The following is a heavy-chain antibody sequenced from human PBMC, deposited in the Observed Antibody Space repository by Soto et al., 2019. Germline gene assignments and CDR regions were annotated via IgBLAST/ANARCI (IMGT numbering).Heavy chain of an antibody. D-gene: IGHD3-10*01. Sequence: QLQLQESGPGLVKPSETLSLTCAVSGASISRTGFHWGWIRQPPGQGLEWIGSIYEGETTFYNSSLKSRVTITAETSKNHFSLKLSSVTAADTAVYYCARRGSGHTFDYWGQGTLVTVSS. CDR2: IYEGETT. CDR3: ARRGSGHTFDY. V-gene: IGHV4-39*01. J-gene: IGHJ4*02. CDR1: GASISRTGFH.